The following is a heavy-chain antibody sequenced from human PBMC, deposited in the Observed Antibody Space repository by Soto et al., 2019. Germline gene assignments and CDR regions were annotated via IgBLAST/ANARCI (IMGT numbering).Heavy chain of an antibody. CDR1: GGSISSGGYY. Sequence: SETLSLTCTVSGGSISSGGYYWSWIRQHPGKGLEWIGYIYYSGSTYYSPSLKSRVTISVDTSKNQFSLKLSSVTAADTAVYYCARALLTVTTYFDYWGQGTLVTVSS. CDR3: ARALLTVTTYFDY. V-gene: IGHV4-31*03. J-gene: IGHJ4*02. CDR2: IYYSGST. D-gene: IGHD4-17*01.